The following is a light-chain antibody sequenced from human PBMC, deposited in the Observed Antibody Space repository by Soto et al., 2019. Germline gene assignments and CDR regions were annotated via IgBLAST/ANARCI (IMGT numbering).Light chain of an antibody. Sequence: EIVLTQSPGTLSLSPGERATLSCRASQSISSSYLAWYQQKPGQAPRLLIYGASTRAAGIPDRFSGSGSGTDCTLTISRLEPEDFAVYYCQQYGSAPASTFGQGTKVEIK. CDR1: QSISSSY. CDR3: QQYGSAPAST. V-gene: IGKV3-20*01. J-gene: IGKJ1*01. CDR2: GAS.